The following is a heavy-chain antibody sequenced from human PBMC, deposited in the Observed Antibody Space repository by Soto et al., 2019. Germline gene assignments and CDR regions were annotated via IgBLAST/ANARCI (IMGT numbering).Heavy chain of an antibody. Sequence: QVQLQESGPGLVKPSQTLSLTCTVSGGSISSGDYYWSWIRQPPGKGLEWIGYIYYSGSTYYNPSLKSRVTISVDTSKNQFSLKLGSVTAADTAVYYCARVEAGTEEEYDFDYWGQGTLVTVSS. V-gene: IGHV4-30-4*01. J-gene: IGHJ4*02. CDR3: ARVEAGTEEEYDFDY. CDR2: IYYSGST. D-gene: IGHD6-19*01. CDR1: GGSISSGDYY.